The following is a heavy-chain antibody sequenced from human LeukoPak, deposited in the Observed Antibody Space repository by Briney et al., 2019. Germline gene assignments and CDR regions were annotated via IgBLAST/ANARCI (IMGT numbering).Heavy chain of an antibody. V-gene: IGHV3-23*01. Sequence: PGGSLRLSCAASGFTFSSYAMSWVRQAPGKGLEWVSAISGSGGSTYYADSVKGRFTISRDNSKNTLNLQMNSLRAEDTAVYYCATLGNDFWSLDYWGQGTLVTVSS. D-gene: IGHD3-3*01. CDR3: ATLGNDFWSLDY. J-gene: IGHJ4*02. CDR2: ISGSGGST. CDR1: GFTFSSYA.